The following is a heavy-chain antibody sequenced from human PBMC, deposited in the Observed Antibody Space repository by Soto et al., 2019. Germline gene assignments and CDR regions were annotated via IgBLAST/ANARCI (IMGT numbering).Heavy chain of an antibody. J-gene: IGHJ6*02. CDR3: AKDFSGYDSYYYGMDV. D-gene: IGHD5-12*01. V-gene: IGHV3-30*18. CDR2: ISYDGSNK. Sequence: GGSLRLSCAASGFTFSSYGMHWVRQAPGKGLEWVAVISYDGSNKYYADSVKGRFTISRDNSKNTLYLQMNSLRAEDTAVYYCAKDFSGYDSYYYGMDVWGQGTTVTVSS. CDR1: GFTFSSYG.